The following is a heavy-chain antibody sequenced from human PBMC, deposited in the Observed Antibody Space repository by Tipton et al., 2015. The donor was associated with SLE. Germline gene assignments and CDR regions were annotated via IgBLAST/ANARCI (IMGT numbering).Heavy chain of an antibody. J-gene: IGHJ3*02. V-gene: IGHV4-61*01. D-gene: IGHD3-16*01. CDR3: AREGQGVLNI. Sequence: TLSLTCAVSGYSISSGYYWSWIRQPPGKGLEWIGYIYYSGSTNYNPSLKSRVTISVDTSKNQFSLKLSSVTAADTAVYYCAREGQGVLNIWGQGTMVTVSS. CDR1: GYSISSGYY. CDR2: IYYSGST.